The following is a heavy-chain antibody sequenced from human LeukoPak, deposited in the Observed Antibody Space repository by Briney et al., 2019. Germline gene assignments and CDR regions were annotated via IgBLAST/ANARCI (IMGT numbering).Heavy chain of an antibody. CDR2: ICYSGST. D-gene: IGHD1-14*01. J-gene: IGHJ4*02. CDR3: VKDRGNHVTDY. CDR1: GGSMSSYY. V-gene: IGHV4-59*12. Sequence: SETLSLTCTVSGGSMSSYYWTWIRQPPGKGLEWIGTICYSGSTYYNPSLKSRVTMSVDTSKNQFSLKLSSVTAADTAVYYCVKDRGNHVTDYWGQGTLVTVSS.